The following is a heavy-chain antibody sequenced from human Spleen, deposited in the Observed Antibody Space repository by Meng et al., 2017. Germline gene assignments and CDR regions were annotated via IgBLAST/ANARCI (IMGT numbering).Heavy chain of an antibody. J-gene: IGHJ4*02. D-gene: IGHD6-19*01. V-gene: IGHV4-39*01. CDR2: IYYSGNT. CDR3: ARQEQWLVRGRTDY. CDR1: GGSISSGTYY. Sequence: QVQLQESGPGLVKPSGTLSLTCAVSGGSISSGTYYWGWIRQPPGKGLEWIGSIYYSGNTYYNPSLKSRVTISVDTSKNQFSLRLISVTAADTAVYFCARQEQWLVRGRTDYWGQGTLVTVSS.